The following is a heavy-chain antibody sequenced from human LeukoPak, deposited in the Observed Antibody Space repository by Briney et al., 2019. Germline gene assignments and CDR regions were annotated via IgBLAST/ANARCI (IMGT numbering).Heavy chain of an antibody. CDR1: GFTVSSNY. Sequence: GGSLRLSCAASGFTVSSNYMSWVRQAPGKGLEWVAVISYDGSNKYYADSVKGRFTISRDNSKNTLYLQMNSLRAEDTAVYYCAKTETGSWGQGTLVTVSS. V-gene: IGHV3-30*18. CDR3: AKTETGS. CDR2: ISYDGSNK. J-gene: IGHJ5*02.